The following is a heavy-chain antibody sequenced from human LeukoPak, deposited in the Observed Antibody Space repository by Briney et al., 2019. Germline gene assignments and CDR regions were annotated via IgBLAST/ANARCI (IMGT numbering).Heavy chain of an antibody. J-gene: IGHJ4*02. V-gene: IGHV3-11*01. Sequence: GGSLRLSCAASGFTFSDYYMSWIRQAPGKGLEWISYISSSGSTSEYHAESVKVRITISRDNAKNSLYLQMNRLRAEDTAIYYCARVRMWSAEFLWGQGTLVTVSS. CDR1: GFTFSDYY. CDR3: ARVRMWSAEFL. D-gene: IGHD3-10*01. CDR2: ISSSGSTSE.